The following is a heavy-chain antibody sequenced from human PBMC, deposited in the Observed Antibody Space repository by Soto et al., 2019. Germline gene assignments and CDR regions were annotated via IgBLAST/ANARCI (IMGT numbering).Heavy chain of an antibody. CDR1: GYTLTELS. Sequence: GASVKVSCKVSGYTLTELSMHWVRQAPGKGLEWMGGFDPEDGETIYAQKFQGRVTMTEDTSTDTAYMELSSLRSDDTAVYYCASGASSGYYIGIDYWGQGTLVTVSS. J-gene: IGHJ4*02. CDR3: ASGASSGYYIGIDY. V-gene: IGHV1-24*01. CDR2: FDPEDGET. D-gene: IGHD3-22*01.